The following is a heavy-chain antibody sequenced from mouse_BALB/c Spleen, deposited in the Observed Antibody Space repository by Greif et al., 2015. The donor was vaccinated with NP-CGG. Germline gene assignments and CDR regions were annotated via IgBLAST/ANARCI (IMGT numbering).Heavy chain of an antibody. D-gene: IGHD3-1*01. CDR2: IDPANGNT. CDR1: GFNIKDTY. V-gene: IGHV14-3*02. J-gene: IGHJ4*01. Sequence: VQLQQSGAELVKPGASVKLSCTASGFNIKDTYMHWVKQRPEQGLEWIGRIDPANGNTKYDPKFQGKATITADTSSNTAYLQRSSLTSEDTAVYYCARARPYYAMDYWGQGTSVTVSS. CDR3: ARARPYYAMDY.